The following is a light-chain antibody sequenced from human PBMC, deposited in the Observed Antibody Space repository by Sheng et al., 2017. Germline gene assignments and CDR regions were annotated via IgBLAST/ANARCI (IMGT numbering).Light chain of an antibody. J-gene: IGKJ5*01. V-gene: IGKV3-11*01. Sequence: ETVLTQSPATLSLSPGERATLSCRASQSVSSYLAWYQQKPGQAPRLLISDASNRATDIPARFSASGSGADFTLTISSLEPEDFAVYYCQQRGNWPITFGQGTQLEIK. CDR3: QQRGNWPIT. CDR1: QSVSSY. CDR2: DAS.